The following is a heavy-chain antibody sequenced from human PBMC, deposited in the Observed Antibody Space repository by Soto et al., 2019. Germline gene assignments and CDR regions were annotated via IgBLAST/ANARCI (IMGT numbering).Heavy chain of an antibody. CDR2: ISRDGNTK. J-gene: IGHJ4*02. CDR1: GFTLSDNG. Sequence: QVQLVESGGGVVQPGRSLRLSCAACGFTLSDNGMHRVRQAPGKGLEWVAVISRDGNTKFYADSVKGRFAISKDNSENTLYLQMNILRLEDTAVYFCARELASGNWGQGTLVTVSS. D-gene: IGHD3-10*01. V-gene: IGHV3-30*03. CDR3: ARELASGN.